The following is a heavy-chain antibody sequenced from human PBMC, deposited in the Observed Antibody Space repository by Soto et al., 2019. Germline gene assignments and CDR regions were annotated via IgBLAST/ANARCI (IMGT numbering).Heavy chain of an antibody. CDR2: IVVGSGNT. CDR1: GFTFTSSA. V-gene: IGHV1-58*01. D-gene: IGHD1-26*01. J-gene: IGHJ3*02. CDR3: AASGGALVGATSDAFDI. Sequence: RASVKVSCKASGFTFTSSAVQWVRQARGQRLEWIGWIVVGSGNTNYAQKFQERVTITRDMSTSTAYMELSSLRSEDTAVYYCAASGGALVGATSDAFDIWGQGTMVTVS.